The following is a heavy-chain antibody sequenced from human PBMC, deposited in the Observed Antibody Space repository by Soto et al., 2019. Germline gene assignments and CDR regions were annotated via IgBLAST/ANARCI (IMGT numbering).Heavy chain of an antibody. Sequence: SEILSLTCTVSGGSISSYYWSWIRQPPGKGLEWIGYIYYSGSTNYNPSLKSRVTISVDTSKNQFSLKLSSVTAADTAVYYCARDLGGGGSGYDLSFDYWGQGTLVTVSS. D-gene: IGHD5-12*01. V-gene: IGHV4-59*01. CDR3: ARDLGGGGSGYDLSFDY. CDR2: IYYSGST. J-gene: IGHJ4*02. CDR1: GGSISSYY.